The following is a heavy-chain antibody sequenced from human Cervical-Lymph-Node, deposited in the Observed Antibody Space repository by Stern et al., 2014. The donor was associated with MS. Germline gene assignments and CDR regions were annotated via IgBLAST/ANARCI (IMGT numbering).Heavy chain of an antibody. D-gene: IGHD4-23*01. CDR2: ISYDGSNK. Sequence: QMQLVQSGGGVVQPGMSLRLSCAASGFTFSSYAMHWVRQAPGQGLEWVAVISYDGSNKCYADSVKGRFASARDNSKNTLYLQMNSLRAEDTAVYYCARGPPPDYGGVGYFQHWGQGTLVTVSS. CDR3: ARGPPPDYGGVGYFQH. V-gene: IGHV3-30*01. J-gene: IGHJ1*01. CDR1: GFTFSSYA.